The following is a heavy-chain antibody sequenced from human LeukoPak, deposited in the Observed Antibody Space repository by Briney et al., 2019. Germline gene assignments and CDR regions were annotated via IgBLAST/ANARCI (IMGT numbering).Heavy chain of an antibody. Sequence: SDTLSLTYTVSGGSITGDPHYWTWIRQSAGEGLEWLGHVSASGRTTYNPSLKSRVAISVDTSKKKFFLRLDSVTGADTAVYYCARANYYDSTGCYHDYWGQGTLVTVSS. V-gene: IGHV4-61*09. J-gene: IGHJ4*02. D-gene: IGHD3-22*01. CDR3: ARANYYDSTGCYHDY. CDR2: VSASGRT. CDR1: GGSITGDPHY.